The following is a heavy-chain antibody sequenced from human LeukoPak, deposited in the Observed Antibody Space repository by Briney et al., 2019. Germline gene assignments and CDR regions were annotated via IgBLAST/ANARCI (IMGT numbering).Heavy chain of an antibody. D-gene: IGHD5-18*01. V-gene: IGHV3-74*01. CDR2: INSDGSTT. CDR1: VCTLSNYW. CDR3: ARRDTFDA. J-gene: IGHJ3*01. Sequence: GALRLSCAPSVCTLSNYWRYWVGQAPREGLGWVSRINSDGSTTSTADSVKGRFTLSTDNTNNTLYLQMSSLPAEDTAVYERARRDTFDAWGQGAMGSVSS.